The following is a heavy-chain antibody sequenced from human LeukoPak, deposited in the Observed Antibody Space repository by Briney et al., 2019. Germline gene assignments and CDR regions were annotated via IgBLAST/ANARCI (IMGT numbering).Heavy chain of an antibody. D-gene: IGHD6-13*01. J-gene: IGHJ4*02. CDR3: ARGAPSRIYSSSWSRPGRFDY. Sequence: ASVKVSCKASGYTFTGYYMHWVRQAPGQGLEWMGWINPNSGGTNYAQKFQGRVTMTTDTSTSTAYMELRSLRSDDTAVYYCARGAPSRIYSSSWSRPGRFDYWGQGTLVTVSS. V-gene: IGHV1-2*02. CDR2: INPNSGGT. CDR1: GYTFTGYY.